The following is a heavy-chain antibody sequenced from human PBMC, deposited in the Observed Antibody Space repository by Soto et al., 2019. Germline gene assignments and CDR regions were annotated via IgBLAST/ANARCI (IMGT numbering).Heavy chain of an antibody. V-gene: IGHV3-7*01. Sequence: SGGSLRLSCAASGFTFSSYWMSWVRQAPGKGLEWVANIKQDGSEKYYVDSVKGRFTISRDNAKNSPYLQMNSLRAEDTAVYYCARAYSSGWADYWGQGTLVTVSS. CDR2: IKQDGSEK. CDR3: ARAYSSGWADY. CDR1: GFTFSSYW. J-gene: IGHJ4*02. D-gene: IGHD6-19*01.